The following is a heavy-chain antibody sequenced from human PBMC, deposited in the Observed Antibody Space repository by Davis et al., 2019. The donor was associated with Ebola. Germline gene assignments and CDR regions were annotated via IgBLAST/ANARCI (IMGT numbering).Heavy chain of an antibody. D-gene: IGHD6-19*01. V-gene: IGHV5-51*01. Sequence: GGSLRLSCKTTGYNFDIYWIGWVRQLPGKGLEWMGIIYPDDSDVKYSPPFQRQVTISVDKSIKTAYLQWASLKASDSATYYTARFDRSNRQWVAYFDYWGKGTLVTVSS. J-gene: IGHJ4*02. CDR3: ARFDRSNRQWVAYFDY. CDR1: GYNFDIYW. CDR2: IYPDDSDV.